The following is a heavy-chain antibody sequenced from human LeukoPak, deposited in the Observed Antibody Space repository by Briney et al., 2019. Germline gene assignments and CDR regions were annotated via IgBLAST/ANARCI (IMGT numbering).Heavy chain of an antibody. CDR3: ARDQNYYDSSGYYHY. CDR1: GYTFTGYY. D-gene: IGHD3-22*01. J-gene: IGHJ4*02. V-gene: IGHV1-2*02. Sequence: ASVKVSCKASGYTFTGYYIHWVRQAPGQGLEWMGWINPNSGGTNYAQKFQGRVTMTRDTSISTAYMELSRLRSDDTAVYCCARDQNYYDSSGYYHYWGQGTLVTVSS. CDR2: INPNSGGT.